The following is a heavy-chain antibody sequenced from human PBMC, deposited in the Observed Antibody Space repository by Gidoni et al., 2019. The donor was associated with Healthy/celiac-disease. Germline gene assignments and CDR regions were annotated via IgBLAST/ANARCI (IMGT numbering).Heavy chain of an antibody. CDR2: IWYDGSNK. Sequence: QVQLVESGGGGVQPGRSLRLSCAASGFTFSSYGMHWVRQAPGKGLEWLAVIWYDGSNKYYADSVKGRFTISRDNSKNTLYLQMNSLRAEDTAVYYCARGAMMEYFDYWGQGTLVTVSS. CDR1: GFTFSSYG. D-gene: IGHD3-16*01. J-gene: IGHJ4*02. CDR3: ARGAMMEYFDY. V-gene: IGHV3-33*01.